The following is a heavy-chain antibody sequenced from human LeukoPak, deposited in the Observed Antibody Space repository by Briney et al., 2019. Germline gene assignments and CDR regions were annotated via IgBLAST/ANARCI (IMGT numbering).Heavy chain of an antibody. Sequence: GGSLRLSCAASGFTFSSYGMHWVRQAPGKGLEWVAVISYDGSNKYYADSVKGRFTISRDNSKNTLYLQMNSLRAEDTAVYYCAKGGPDYWSQGTLVTVSS. CDR2: ISYDGSNK. CDR1: GFTFSSYG. D-gene: IGHD2-15*01. J-gene: IGHJ4*02. V-gene: IGHV3-30*18. CDR3: AKGGPDY.